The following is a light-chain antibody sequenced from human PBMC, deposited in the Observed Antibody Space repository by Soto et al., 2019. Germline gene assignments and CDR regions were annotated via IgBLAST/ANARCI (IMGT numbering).Light chain of an antibody. V-gene: IGKV3-20*01. J-gene: IGKJ5*01. CDR1: QSVRSER. CDR2: DAS. Sequence: EIVLTQSPDTLSLSPGERATLSCRASQSVRSERLAWYQQKRGQAPRLVIFDASFRASGIPERYRGSRSGTDFTPTITRLEHEDFAVYYCQEYAGPPPITFGRGTRLDIK. CDR3: QEYAGPPPIT.